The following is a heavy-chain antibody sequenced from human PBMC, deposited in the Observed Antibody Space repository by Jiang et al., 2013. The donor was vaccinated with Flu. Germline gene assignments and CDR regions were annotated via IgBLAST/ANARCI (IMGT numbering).Heavy chain of an antibody. CDR1: GDSISSSY. CDR3: ATHTLGSYDYYMDV. CDR2: IYASGSI. D-gene: IGHD3-16*01. V-gene: IGHV4-4*09. Sequence: PGLVKPSETLSLTCSVTGDSISSSYWSWIRQPPGKGLEWIGYIYASGSINSNTYLRSRVIISLDRSKNQFSLRLTSVTAADTAVYYCATHTLGSYDYYMDVWGKGTTVTVTS. J-gene: IGHJ6*03.